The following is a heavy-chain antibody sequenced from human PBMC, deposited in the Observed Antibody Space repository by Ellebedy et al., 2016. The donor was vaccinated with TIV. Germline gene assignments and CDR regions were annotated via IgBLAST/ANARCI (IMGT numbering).Heavy chain of an antibody. CDR1: GYTFTSYY. CDR2: INPSGGST. D-gene: IGHD6-19*01. CDR3: ARGIGWHLDVSDV. J-gene: IGHJ3*01. Sequence: AASVKVSCKASGYTFTSYYMHWVRQAPGQGLEWMGIINPSGGSTSYAHKFQGRVIMTRDTSTSTVDMELISLISEDTAMYYCARGIGWHLDVSDVWGQGTMITVS. V-gene: IGHV1-46*01.